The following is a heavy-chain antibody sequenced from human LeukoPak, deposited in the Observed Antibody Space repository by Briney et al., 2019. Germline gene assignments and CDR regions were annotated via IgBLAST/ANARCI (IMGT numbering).Heavy chain of an antibody. Sequence: GGSLRLSCAASGFTFSSYAMSWVRQAPGKGLEWVSAISGSGGSTYYADSVKGRFTISRDNSKNTLYLQMNSLRAEDTAVYYCAKAMADDSSGYLDAFDIWGQGTMVTVSS. D-gene: IGHD3-22*01. V-gene: IGHV3-23*01. CDR3: AKAMADDSSGYLDAFDI. J-gene: IGHJ3*02. CDR2: ISGSGGST. CDR1: GFTFSSYA.